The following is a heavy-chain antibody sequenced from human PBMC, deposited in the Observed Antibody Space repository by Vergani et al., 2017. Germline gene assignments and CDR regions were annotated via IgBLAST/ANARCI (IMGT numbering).Heavy chain of an antibody. CDR2: INTNTGDP. D-gene: IGHD6-6*01. CDR1: GYTFTTYA. J-gene: IGHJ4*02. Sequence: QVQLVQSGAEVKKPGASVKVSCKASGYTFTTYAMNWVRQAPGQGLEWMGWINTNTGDPTYAQGFTGRFVFSLDTSVSTAYLQISSLKAEDTAVYYCATTSIAARRGVFVYWGQGTLVTVSS. CDR3: ATTSIAARRGVFVY. V-gene: IGHV7-4-1*02.